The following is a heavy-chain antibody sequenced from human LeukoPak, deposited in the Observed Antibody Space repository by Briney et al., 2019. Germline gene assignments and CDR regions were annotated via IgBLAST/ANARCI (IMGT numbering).Heavy chain of an antibody. CDR1: GGSISSGSYY. CDR3: ARGLRASR. V-gene: IGHV4-61*02. CDR2: IYTSGST. D-gene: IGHD5-12*01. J-gene: IGHJ4*02. Sequence: SETLSLTCTVSGGSISSGSYYWSWIRQPAGKGLEWIGRIYTSGSTNYNPSLKSRVTISVDTSKNQFSLKLSSVTAADTAVYYCARGLRASRWGQGTLVTVSS.